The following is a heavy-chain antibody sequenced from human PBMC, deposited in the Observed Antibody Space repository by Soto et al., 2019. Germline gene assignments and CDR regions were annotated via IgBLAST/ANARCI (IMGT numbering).Heavy chain of an antibody. CDR2: TYYRSKWYN. Sequence: KQSQTLSLTCAISGDSVSSNSAAWNWIRQSPSRGLEWLGRTYYRSKWYNDYAVSVKSRITINPDTSKNQFSLQLNSVTPEDTAVYYCARARVDSSLYYYYYGMDVWGQGTTVTVSS. J-gene: IGHJ6*02. CDR1: GDSVSSNSAA. V-gene: IGHV6-1*01. CDR3: ARARVDSSLYYYYYGMDV. D-gene: IGHD6-6*01.